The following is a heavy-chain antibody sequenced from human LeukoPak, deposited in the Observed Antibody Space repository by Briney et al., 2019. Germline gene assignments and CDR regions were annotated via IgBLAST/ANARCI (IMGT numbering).Heavy chain of an antibody. CDR1: SGSINSYY. D-gene: IGHD2-2*02. V-gene: IGHV4-4*07. CDR3: GRQGYTASHYFFDY. J-gene: IGHJ4*02. CDR2: IYTTGAT. Sequence: PSETLSLTCTVSSGSINSYYWGWVRQPPGKGLEWIGRIYTTGATQYNPSLKSRVPMSVDTSTNQFSLNLRSMTAADTAVYYCGRQGYTASHYFFDYWSQGSLVAVS.